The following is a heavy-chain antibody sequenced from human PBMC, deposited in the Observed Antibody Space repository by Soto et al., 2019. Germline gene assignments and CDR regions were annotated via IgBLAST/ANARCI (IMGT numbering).Heavy chain of an antibody. Sequence: TLSLTCSIRSASTSHSSWRWPRPSPREGLEWISYIHYGGATTYNPSLKSRVTISLGTPKKHFYLNLRSVTAADTAVYFCARLHNSSDWTDFDFWGQGTRVX. J-gene: IGHJ4*02. CDR1: SASTSHSS. V-gene: IGHV4-59*08. CDR2: IHYGGAT. D-gene: IGHD6-19*01. CDR3: ARLHNSSDWTDFDF.